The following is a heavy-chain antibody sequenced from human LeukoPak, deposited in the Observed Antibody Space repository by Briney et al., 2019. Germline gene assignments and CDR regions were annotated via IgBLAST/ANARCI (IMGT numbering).Heavy chain of an antibody. CDR2: IYSGGGT. J-gene: IGHJ4*02. Sequence: QSGGSLRLSCAASGFTVSNNVVTWVRQAPGKGLEWVSIIYSGGGTDYADPVKGRFNISRDNSKNTVYLQMNSLRAEDTAVYYCASILRSSSGYYFDYWGQGTLVTVSS. V-gene: IGHV3-53*01. CDR3: ASILRSSSGYYFDY. D-gene: IGHD3-10*01. CDR1: GFTVSNNV.